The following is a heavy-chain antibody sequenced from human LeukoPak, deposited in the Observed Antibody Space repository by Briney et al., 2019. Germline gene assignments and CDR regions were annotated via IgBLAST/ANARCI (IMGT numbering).Heavy chain of an antibody. Sequence: SETLSLTCTVSGGSISSSSYYWGRIRQPPGKGLEWIGSIYYSGSTYYNPSLKSRVTISVDTSKNQFSLKLSSVTAADTAVYYCARDQSDYYDSSGYPFDYWGQGTLVTVSS. J-gene: IGHJ4*02. CDR3: ARDQSDYYDSSGYPFDY. CDR2: IYYSGST. D-gene: IGHD3-22*01. V-gene: IGHV4-39*07. CDR1: GGSISSSSYY.